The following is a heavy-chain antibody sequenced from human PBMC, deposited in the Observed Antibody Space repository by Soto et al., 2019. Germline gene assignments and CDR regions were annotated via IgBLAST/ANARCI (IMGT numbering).Heavy chain of an antibody. CDR1: GYTFTSYA. Sequence: QVQLVQSGAEVKKPGASVKVSCKASGYTFTSYAMHWVRQAPGQRLEWMGWINAGNGNTKYSQKFQGRVTITRDTSASTAYMELSSLRSEDTAVYYCARSIAARHYYYYYYMDVWSKGTTVTVSS. J-gene: IGHJ6*03. D-gene: IGHD6-6*01. V-gene: IGHV1-3*01. CDR3: ARSIAARHYYYYYYMDV. CDR2: INAGNGNT.